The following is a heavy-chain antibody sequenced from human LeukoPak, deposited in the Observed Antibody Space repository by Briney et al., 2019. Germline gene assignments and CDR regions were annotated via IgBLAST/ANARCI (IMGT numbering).Heavy chain of an antibody. D-gene: IGHD3-3*01. CDR2: INPNSGGT. Sequence: ASVKVSCKASGYTFTVYYMHWVRQAPGQGLEWMGWINPNSGGTNYAQKFQGRVTMTRDTSISTAYMELSRLRSDDTAVYYCARDRPPNYDFWSGPISFGMDVWGQGTTVTVSS. CDR3: ARDRPPNYDFWSGPISFGMDV. CDR1: GYTFTVYY. V-gene: IGHV1-2*02. J-gene: IGHJ6*02.